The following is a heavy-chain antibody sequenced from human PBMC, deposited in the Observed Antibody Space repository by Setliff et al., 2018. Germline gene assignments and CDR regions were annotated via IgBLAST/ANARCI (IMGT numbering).Heavy chain of an antibody. V-gene: IGHV1-3*01. CDR2: INAGNGNT. D-gene: IGHD6-19*01. Sequence: GASVKVSCKASGYTFTSHAMHWVRQAPGQRLEWMGWINAGNGNTKYSQKFQGRVTITRDTSASTAYMELSSLRSEDTAVYYCARDLFFRKIAVAGTFDYWGQGTLVTVS. CDR3: ARDLFFRKIAVAGTFDY. J-gene: IGHJ4*02. CDR1: GYTFTSHA.